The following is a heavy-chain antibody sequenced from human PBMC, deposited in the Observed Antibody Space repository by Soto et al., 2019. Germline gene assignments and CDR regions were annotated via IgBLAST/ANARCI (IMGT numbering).Heavy chain of an antibody. J-gene: IGHJ4*02. V-gene: IGHV1-18*01. Sequence: QVQLVQSGAEVKKPGASVKVSCKASGYTFTSYGISWVRQAPGQGLEWMGWISAYNGNTNYAQKLQGRVTMTTDTSTSAAYMELRSLRSDDTAVYYCARVYRITMVRGELSEYWGQGTLVTVSS. CDR3: ARVYRITMVRGELSEY. CDR1: GYTFTSYG. CDR2: ISAYNGNT. D-gene: IGHD3-10*01.